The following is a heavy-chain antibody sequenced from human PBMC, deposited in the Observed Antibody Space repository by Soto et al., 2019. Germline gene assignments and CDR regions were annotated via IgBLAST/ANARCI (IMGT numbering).Heavy chain of an antibody. D-gene: IGHD2-2*01. CDR3: ARHYCSSTSCYPVYYYYYGMDV. V-gene: IGHV5-51*01. Sequence: GEPLKISCKGSGYSFTSYWIGWVRQMHGKGLEWLGIIYPGDSDTRYSPSFQGQVTISADKSISTAYLQWSSLKASDTAMYYCARHYCSSTSCYPVYYYYYGMDVWGQGTTVTVSS. CDR1: GYSFTSYW. J-gene: IGHJ6*02. CDR2: IYPGDSDT.